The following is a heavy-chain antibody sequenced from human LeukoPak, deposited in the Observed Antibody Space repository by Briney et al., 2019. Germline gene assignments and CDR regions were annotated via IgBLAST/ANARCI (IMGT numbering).Heavy chain of an antibody. CDR1: GFTFSTYA. V-gene: IGHV3-64*01. D-gene: IGHD2-2*01. Sequence: GGSLTLSCAASGFTFSTYAMHWVRQAPGKGLEYVSAISSNGGSTYYANSVKGRFTISRDNSKNTLYLQMGSLRAEDMAVYYCAKGQGWRYCSSTSCYVENWGQGTLVTVSS. CDR2: ISSNGGST. J-gene: IGHJ4*02. CDR3: AKGQGWRYCSSTSCYVEN.